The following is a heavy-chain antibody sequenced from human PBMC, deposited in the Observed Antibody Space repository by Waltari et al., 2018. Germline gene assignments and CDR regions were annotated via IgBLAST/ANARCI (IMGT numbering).Heavy chain of an antibody. D-gene: IGHD1-7*01. J-gene: IGHJ4*02. CDR1: GGSISSSSYY. Sequence: QLQLQESGPGLVKPSETLSLTCTVSGGSISSSSYYWGWIRQPPGKGLEWIGSIYYSGSTYYNPSLKSRVTISVDTSKNQFSLKLSSVTAADTAVYYCASPGRGTGTTSVDYWGQGTLVTVSS. CDR3: ASPGRGTGTTSVDY. CDR2: IYYSGST. V-gene: IGHV4-39*01.